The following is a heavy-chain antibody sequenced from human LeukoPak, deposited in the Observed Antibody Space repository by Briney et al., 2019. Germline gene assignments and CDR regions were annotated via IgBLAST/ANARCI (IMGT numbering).Heavy chain of an antibody. CDR3: ARTTRITIFGVVPKFDY. V-gene: IGHV3-23*01. D-gene: IGHD3-3*01. CDR1: GFTFSSYA. J-gene: IGHJ4*02. Sequence: GGSLRLSCAASGFTFSSYAMSWVRQAPGKGLEWVSAISGSGGSTYYADSVKGRFTISRDNSKNTLYLQMNGLRAEDTAVYYCARTTRITIFGVVPKFDYWGQGTLVTVSS. CDR2: ISGSGGST.